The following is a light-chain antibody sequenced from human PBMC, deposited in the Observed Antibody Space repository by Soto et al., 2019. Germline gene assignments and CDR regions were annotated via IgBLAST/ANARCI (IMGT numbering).Light chain of an antibody. Sequence: DIQMTQSPSTLSASVGDRVTITVRASQSISSWLAWYQQKPWKAPKLLIYKASSLESGVPLRFSGSGSGTEFTLTINSLQPDDFASDYCQQYNSYFGPGTKVDIK. CDR3: QQYNSY. CDR2: KAS. V-gene: IGKV1-5*03. CDR1: QSISSW. J-gene: IGKJ3*01.